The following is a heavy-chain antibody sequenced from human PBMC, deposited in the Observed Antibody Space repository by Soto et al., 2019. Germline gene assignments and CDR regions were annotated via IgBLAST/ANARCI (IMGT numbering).Heavy chain of an antibody. Sequence: QVQLVQSGAEVKKPGASVKVSCKASGYTFTSYGISWVRQAPGQGLEWMGWISAYNGNTNYAQKRQGRGTMTTDTPTSTAYMELSSLRSDDTAVYYCRVNYYDSSGYYYVSNYFDYWRQGTLVTFSS. J-gene: IGHJ4*02. CDR1: GYTFTSYG. CDR3: RVNYYDSSGYYYVSNYFDY. V-gene: IGHV1-18*01. CDR2: ISAYNGNT. D-gene: IGHD3-22*01.